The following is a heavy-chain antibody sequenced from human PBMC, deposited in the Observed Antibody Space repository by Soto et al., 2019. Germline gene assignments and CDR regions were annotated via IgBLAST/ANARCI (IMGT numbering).Heavy chain of an antibody. Sequence: GGSLRLSCAASGFSLSNYGMHWVRQAPGKGLEWVAVIWHDGSIQQYADSVKDRFTISRDNSKNTLSLQMNSLRAEDTAMYYCATDKSSSPFDYWGPGTLVTVSS. CDR2: IWHDGSIQ. V-gene: IGHV3-33*01. CDR3: ATDKSSSPFDY. D-gene: IGHD2-2*01. CDR1: GFSLSNYG. J-gene: IGHJ4*02.